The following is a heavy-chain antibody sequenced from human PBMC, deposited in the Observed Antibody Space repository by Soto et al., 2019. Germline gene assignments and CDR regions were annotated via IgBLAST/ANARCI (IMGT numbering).Heavy chain of an antibody. D-gene: IGHD7-27*01. J-gene: IGHJ6*02. V-gene: IGHV3-30*18. Sequence: QVQLVESGGGVVQPGRSLRLSCAASGFTFSSYGMHWVRQAPGKGLEWVAVISYDGSNKYYADSVKGRFTISRDKSKNTLYLQMNSLRAEDTAVYYCAKDLYLGITSYGMDVWGQGTTVTVSS. CDR2: ISYDGSNK. CDR1: GFTFSSYG. CDR3: AKDLYLGITSYGMDV.